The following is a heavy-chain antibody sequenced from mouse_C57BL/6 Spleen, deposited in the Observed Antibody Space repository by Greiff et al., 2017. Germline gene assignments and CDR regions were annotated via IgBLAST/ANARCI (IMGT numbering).Heavy chain of an antibody. CDR1: GYTFTSYG. J-gene: IGHJ4*01. D-gene: IGHD1-1*02. CDR3: ASRTDGGRSSTIDY. CDR2: IDPNSGGT. V-gene: IGHV1-72*01. Sequence: QVQLQQSGAEFVKPGASVKLSCKASGYTFTSYGMHWVKQRPGRGLEWIGWIDPNSGGTKYNEKLKSKATLAVDKPTSTTYMQLSSLTSEDSAVNYCASRTDGGRSSTIDYRGQKTSDTLSS.